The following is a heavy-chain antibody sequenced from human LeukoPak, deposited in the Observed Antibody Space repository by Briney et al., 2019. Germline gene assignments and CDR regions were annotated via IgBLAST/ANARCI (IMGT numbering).Heavy chain of an antibody. Sequence: SQTLSLTCTVSGGSISGGSYYWTWIRQPAGKGLEWIGRIHTSGSTGYSPSLKSRVTISLDTSKNQFSLRLSSVTAADTAVYYCTRAAKMRFLEWFPFDPWGQGTLVTVSS. D-gene: IGHD3-3*01. CDR3: TRAAKMRFLEWFPFDP. CDR1: GGSISGGSYY. CDR2: IHTSGST. J-gene: IGHJ5*02. V-gene: IGHV4-61*02.